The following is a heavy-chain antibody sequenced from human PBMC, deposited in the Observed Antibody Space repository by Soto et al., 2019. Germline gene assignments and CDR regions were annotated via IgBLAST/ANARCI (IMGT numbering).Heavy chain of an antibody. CDR3: ARDYYRFNSGYGFSMDV. Sequence: PGGSLRLSCAASGFTFSGAAMHWVRQASGKGLEWVGRVRSKGNNYATAYAASVKGRFTISRDDSKNTAYLQMNSLKTEDTAVYYCARDYYRFNSGYGFSMDVWGQGTTVTVSS. CDR1: GFTFSGAA. CDR2: VRSKGNNYAT. D-gene: IGHD5-12*01. J-gene: IGHJ6*02. V-gene: IGHV3-73*01.